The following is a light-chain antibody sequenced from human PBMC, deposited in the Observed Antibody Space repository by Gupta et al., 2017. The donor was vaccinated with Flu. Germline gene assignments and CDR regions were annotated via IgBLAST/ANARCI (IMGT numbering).Light chain of an antibody. J-gene: IGLJ2*01. V-gene: IGLV2-14*01. CDR1: SSDIVSYNY. Sequence: QSALTQPASVSGSPGQSIAISCTGTSSDIVSYNYVSWYQQHPGKAPQLLIYDVTNRPSGVSSRFSGSKSGDTASLTXSXLQAEDXADYYCSSYTSSTTLVFGGGTKLTVL. CDR3: SSYTSSTTLV. CDR2: DVT.